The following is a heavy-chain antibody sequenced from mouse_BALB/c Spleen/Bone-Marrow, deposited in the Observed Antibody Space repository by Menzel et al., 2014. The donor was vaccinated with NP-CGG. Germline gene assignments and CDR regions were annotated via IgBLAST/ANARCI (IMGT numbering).Heavy chain of an antibody. CDR2: IFPGTGTT. Sequence: VQLQQSGAELVKPGASVKLSCKTSGYTFTNYCIQWVKQRPGQGLGWIGEIFPGTGTTYYNEKFKGKATLTIDTSSSTAYMQHSSLSSEVTAVYFCERHYYGSSDAMDYWGQGTSVTVSS. J-gene: IGHJ4*01. V-gene: IGHV1S132*01. CDR3: ERHYYGSSDAMDY. CDR1: GYTFTNYC. D-gene: IGHD1-1*01.